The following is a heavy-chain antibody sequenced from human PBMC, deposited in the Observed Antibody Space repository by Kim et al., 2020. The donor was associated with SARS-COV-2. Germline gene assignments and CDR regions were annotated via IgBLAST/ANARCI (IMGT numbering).Heavy chain of an antibody. CDR3: ARVPSDFWSGYYDC. V-gene: IGHV3-21*01. D-gene: IGHD3-3*01. Sequence: ADPVKGRFTISRDNAKNSLYLQMNSLRAEDTAVYYCARVPSDFWSGYYDCWGQGTLVTVSS. J-gene: IGHJ4*02.